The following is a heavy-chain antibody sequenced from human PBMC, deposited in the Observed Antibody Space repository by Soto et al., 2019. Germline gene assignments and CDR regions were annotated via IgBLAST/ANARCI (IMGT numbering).Heavy chain of an antibody. J-gene: IGHJ4*02. V-gene: IGHV2-5*02. CDR3: AHIYYGSGSHWGFGY. D-gene: IGHD3-10*01. CDR1: GFSLSTNGVG. Sequence: QITLKESGPTLVKPTQTLTLTCTCSGFSLSTNGVGVGWIRQPPGKALEWLANIYWDDDKRYSPSLKSRLTIPKDTAKNQVVLRMTNMDPVDTATYYCAHIYYGSGSHWGFGYWGQGTLVTVSS. CDR2: IYWDDDK.